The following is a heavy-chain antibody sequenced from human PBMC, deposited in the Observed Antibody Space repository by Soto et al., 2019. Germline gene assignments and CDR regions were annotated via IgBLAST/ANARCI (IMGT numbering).Heavy chain of an antibody. CDR2: FDPEDGET. V-gene: IGHV1-24*01. J-gene: IGHJ4*02. CDR3: ATSINYYDSSGYYYYY. D-gene: IGHD3-22*01. Sequence: ASVKVSCKVSGYTLTELSMHWVRQAPGKGLEWMGGFDPEDGETIYAQKFQGRVTMTEDTSTDTAYMELSSLRSKDTAVYYCATSINYYDSSGYYYYYWGQGTLVTVSS. CDR1: GYTLTELS.